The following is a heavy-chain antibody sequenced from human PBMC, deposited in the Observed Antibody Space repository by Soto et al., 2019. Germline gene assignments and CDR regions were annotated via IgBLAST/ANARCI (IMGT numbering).Heavy chain of an antibody. D-gene: IGHD1-26*01. V-gene: IGHV3-72*01. CDR1: GFTLSDHF. J-gene: IGHJ3*02. Sequence: EVQLVESGGGLVQPGGSLRLSCETSGFTLSDHFMDWVRQAPGKGLEWVGRTRNKARGYSTDYAASVKGRFTILRDESRDSLYLQMNSLKTEDTAVYYCTRRPRDGRAFDIWGQGTMVTVSS. CDR3: TRRPRDGRAFDI. CDR2: TRNKARGYST.